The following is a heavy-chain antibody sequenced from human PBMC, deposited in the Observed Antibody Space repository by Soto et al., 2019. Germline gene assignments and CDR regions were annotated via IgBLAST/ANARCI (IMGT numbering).Heavy chain of an antibody. CDR1: GGSISSDSYY. CDR3: ASSYGSGSYYIYYYYYGMDV. CDR2: IYYSGST. J-gene: IGHJ6*02. D-gene: IGHD3-10*01. V-gene: IGHV4-39*01. Sequence: SETLSLTCTVSGGSISSDSYYWGWIRQSPEKGLEWIASIYYSGSTYYNPSLKSRLTISVDTSKNQFSLKLSSVTAADTAVYYCASSYGSGSYYIYYYYYGMDVWGQGTTVTVSS.